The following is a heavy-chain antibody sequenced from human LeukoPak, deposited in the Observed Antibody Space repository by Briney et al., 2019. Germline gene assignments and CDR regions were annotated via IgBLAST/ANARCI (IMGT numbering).Heavy chain of an antibody. D-gene: IGHD2-2*01. V-gene: IGHV4-4*07. CDR3: ARDRIVVVPAASGDAFDI. CDR1: GGSTSSYY. J-gene: IGHJ3*02. CDR2: IYTSGST. Sequence: SETLSLTCTVSGGSTSSYYWSWIRQPAGKGLEWIGRIYTSGSTNYNPSLKSRVTMSVDTSKNQFSLKLSSVTAADTAVYYCARDRIVVVPAASGDAFDIWGQGTMVTVSS.